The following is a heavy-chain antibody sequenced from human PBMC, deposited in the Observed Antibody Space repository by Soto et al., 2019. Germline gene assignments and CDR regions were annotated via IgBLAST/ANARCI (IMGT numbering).Heavy chain of an antibody. V-gene: IGHV1-69*02. J-gene: IGHJ3*02. Sequence: QVQLVQSGAEVKKPGSSVKVSCKASGGTFSSYTISWVRQAPGQGLEWMGRIIPILGIANYAQKFQGRVTITADKSTSTAYMELSSLRSEDTAVYYCANYAVAEGDAFDIWGQGTMVTVSS. CDR3: ANYAVAEGDAFDI. CDR2: IIPILGIA. D-gene: IGHD4-17*01. CDR1: GGTFSSYT.